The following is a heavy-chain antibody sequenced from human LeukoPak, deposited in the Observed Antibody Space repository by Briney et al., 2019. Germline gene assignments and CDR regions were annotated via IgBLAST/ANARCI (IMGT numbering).Heavy chain of an antibody. D-gene: IGHD3-3*01. CDR2: INHSGST. CDR3: ARAPYYDFWSGYSSPFDY. Sequence: SETLSLTCTVSGGSISSGDYYWSWIRQPPGKGLEWIGEINHSGSTNYNPSLKSRVTISVDTSKNQFSLKLSSVTAADTAVYYCARAPYYDFWSGYSSPFDYWGQGTLVTVSS. V-gene: IGHV4-39*07. J-gene: IGHJ4*02. CDR1: GGSISSGDYY.